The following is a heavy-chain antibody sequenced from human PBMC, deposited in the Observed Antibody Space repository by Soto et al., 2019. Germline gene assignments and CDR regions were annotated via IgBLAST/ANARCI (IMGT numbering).Heavy chain of an antibody. J-gene: IGHJ3*02. CDR2: VLPIFGTS. V-gene: IGHV1-69*13. Sequence: SVKVSCKASGGTFTTYTISWVRQAPGQGLEWMGGVLPIFGTSNYAQRFQGRVTITADESTSTVYMELSSLRSEDTAVYYCARPTTYYYDSSRSDDFDIWGQGTMVTVSS. CDR1: GGTFTTYT. D-gene: IGHD3-22*01. CDR3: ARPTTYYYDSSRSDDFDI.